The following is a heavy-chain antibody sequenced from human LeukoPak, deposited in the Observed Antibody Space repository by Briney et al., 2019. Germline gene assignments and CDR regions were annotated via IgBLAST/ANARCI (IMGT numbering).Heavy chain of an antibody. Sequence: GGSLRLSCAASGFTFNNYIMNWVRQAPGKGLEWVSSISSSSDYIYYADSVKGRFTISRDNAKNSLYLQMNSLKTEDTAVYYCTRPTQNQYSSGWYWNYWGQGTLVTVSS. CDR1: GFTFNNYI. CDR3: TRPTQNQYSSGWYWNY. J-gene: IGHJ4*02. V-gene: IGHV3-21*04. D-gene: IGHD6-19*01. CDR2: ISSSSDYI.